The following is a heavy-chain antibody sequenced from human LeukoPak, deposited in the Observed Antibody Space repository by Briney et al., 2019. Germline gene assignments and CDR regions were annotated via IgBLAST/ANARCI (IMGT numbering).Heavy chain of an antibody. V-gene: IGHV3-48*04. Sequence: LPGGSLRLSCAASGFTFSSYSMNWVRQAPGKGLEWVSYISSSGSTIYYADSVKGRFTISRDNAKNSLYLQMNSLRAEDTAVYYCARVDSSGWYWGRFLLDYFDYWGQGTLVTVSS. D-gene: IGHD6-19*01. CDR1: GFTFSSYS. CDR3: ARVDSSGWYWGRFLLDYFDY. J-gene: IGHJ4*02. CDR2: ISSSGSTI.